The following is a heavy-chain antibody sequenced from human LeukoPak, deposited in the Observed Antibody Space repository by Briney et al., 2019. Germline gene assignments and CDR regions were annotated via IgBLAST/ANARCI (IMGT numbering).Heavy chain of an antibody. Sequence: SETLSLTCTVSGGSISSYYWSWIRQPPGKGLEWIGYIYYSGSTNYNPSLKSRVTISVDTSKNQFSLKLSSVTAADTAVYYCARMTTVTHYDAFDIWGQGTMVTVSS. CDR2: IYYSGST. CDR1: GGSISSYY. D-gene: IGHD4-17*01. V-gene: IGHV4-59*01. J-gene: IGHJ3*02. CDR3: ARMTTVTHYDAFDI.